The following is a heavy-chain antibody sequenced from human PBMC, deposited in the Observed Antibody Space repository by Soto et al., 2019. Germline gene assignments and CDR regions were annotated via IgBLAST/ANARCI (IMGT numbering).Heavy chain of an antibody. CDR1: SGSISSSNW. J-gene: IGHJ3*02. CDR3: ARENVVVVAATKRNADAFDI. V-gene: IGHV4-4*02. D-gene: IGHD2-15*01. Sequence: QVQLQESGPGLVKPSGTLSLTCAVSSGSISSSNWWSWVRQPPGKGLEWMGEIYHSGSTNYNPSLKSRVTISVDKSKNQFSLKLSSVTAADTAVYYCARENVVVVAATKRNADAFDIWGQGTMVTVSS. CDR2: IYHSGST.